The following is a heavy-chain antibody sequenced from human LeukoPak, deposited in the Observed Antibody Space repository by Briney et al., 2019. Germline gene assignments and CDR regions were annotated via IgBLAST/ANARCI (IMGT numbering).Heavy chain of an antibody. D-gene: IGHD6-13*01. CDR1: GFSLSTSGMC. V-gene: IGHV2-70*11. J-gene: IGHJ4*02. Sequence: SGPALMKPTQTLTLTCTFSGFSLSTSGMCVSWIRQPPGKALEWLARIGWDDDKYYSTSLKTRLTISKDNSKNQVVLTITNMEPVDTATYYCARIRDPAYSSSWYDDYWGQGTLVTVSS. CDR3: ARIRDPAYSSSWYDDY. CDR2: IGWDDDK.